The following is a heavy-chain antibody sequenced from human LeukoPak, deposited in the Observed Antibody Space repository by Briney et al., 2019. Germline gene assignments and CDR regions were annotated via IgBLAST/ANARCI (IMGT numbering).Heavy chain of an antibody. J-gene: IGHJ4*02. V-gene: IGHV4-39*07. CDR2: INHSGST. D-gene: IGHD2-2*02. Sequence: SQTLSLTCTVSGGSISSGSYYWSWIRQPPGKGLEWIGEINHSGSTNYNPSLKSRVTISVDTSKNQFSLKLSSVTAADTAVYYCARTDCSSTSCYIDYWGQGTLVTVSS. CDR1: GGSISSGSYY. CDR3: ARTDCSSTSCYIDY.